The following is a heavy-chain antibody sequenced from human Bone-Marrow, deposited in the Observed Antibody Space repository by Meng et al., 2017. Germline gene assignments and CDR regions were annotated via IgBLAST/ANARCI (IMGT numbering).Heavy chain of an antibody. CDR3: ARDLTLYSSGWDAFFDY. V-gene: IGHV3-21*01. D-gene: IGHD6-19*01. CDR2: ISSSSSYI. CDR1: GFTFSSYS. Sequence: GESLKISCAASGFTFSSYSMNWVRQAPGKGLEWVSSISSSSSYIYYADSVKGRFTISRDNAKNSLYLQMNSMRDEETAVYYCARDLTLYSSGWDAFFDYWGQGTLVTVSS. J-gene: IGHJ4*02.